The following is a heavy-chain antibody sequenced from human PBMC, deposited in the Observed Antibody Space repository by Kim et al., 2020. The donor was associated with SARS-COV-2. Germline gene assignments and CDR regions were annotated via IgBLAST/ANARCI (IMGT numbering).Heavy chain of an antibody. Sequence: GGSLRLSCAVSGFTFKNHDMNWVRQAPGRGLEWVSGISGSGIGTYYADPVKGRFTISKDFSKNMVYMQMNNLRVEDTAVYYCAKRETSSWSYIDYWGQGTLVSVSS. CDR2: ISGSGIGT. CDR1: GFTFKNHD. CDR3: AKRETSSWSYIDY. J-gene: IGHJ4*02. D-gene: IGHD6-19*01. V-gene: IGHV3-23*01.